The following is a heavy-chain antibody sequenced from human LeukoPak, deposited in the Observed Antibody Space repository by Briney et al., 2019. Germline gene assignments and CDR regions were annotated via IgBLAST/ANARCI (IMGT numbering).Heavy chain of an antibody. V-gene: IGHV3-7*03. CDR1: GFTFSSYW. D-gene: IGHD6-13*01. Sequence: GGSLRLSCAASGFTFSSYWMSWVRQAPGKGLEWVANIKQDGSEKYYVDSVKGRFTISRDNAKNSLYLQMNSLRAEDTALYYCAKVASSSWLYGMDVWGQGTTVTVSS. J-gene: IGHJ6*02. CDR2: IKQDGSEK. CDR3: AKVASSSWLYGMDV.